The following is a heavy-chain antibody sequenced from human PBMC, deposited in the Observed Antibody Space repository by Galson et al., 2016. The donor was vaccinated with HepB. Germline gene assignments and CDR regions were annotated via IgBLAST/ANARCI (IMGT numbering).Heavy chain of an antibody. D-gene: IGHD2-15*01. CDR1: GFIVSSNY. J-gene: IGHJ4*02. CDR2: IRSGGLT. CDR3: ERHSLYCSGGGCSDSFDY. Sequence: SLRLSCAASGFIVSSNYMSWVRQTPGKGLEWVSVIRSGGLTYYADSVMGRFTISRDNAKNTVYLQMHSLRAEDTAVYYCERHSLYCSGGGCSDSFDYWGRGTLVTVSS. V-gene: IGHV3-53*01.